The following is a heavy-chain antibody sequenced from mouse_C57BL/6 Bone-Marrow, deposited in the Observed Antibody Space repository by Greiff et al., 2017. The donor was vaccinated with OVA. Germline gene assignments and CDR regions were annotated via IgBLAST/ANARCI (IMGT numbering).Heavy chain of an antibody. CDR2: IDPETGGT. CDR1: GYTFTDYE. J-gene: IGHJ2*01. CDR3: TRDGTTAPYFDY. D-gene: IGHD1-2*01. Sequence: QVQLQQPGAELVKPGASVTLSCKASGYTFTDYEMHWVKQTPVHGLEWIGAIDPETGGTAYNQKFKGKAILTADKSSSTAYMELRSLTSEDSAVYYCTRDGTTAPYFDYWGQGTTLTVSS. V-gene: IGHV1-15*01.